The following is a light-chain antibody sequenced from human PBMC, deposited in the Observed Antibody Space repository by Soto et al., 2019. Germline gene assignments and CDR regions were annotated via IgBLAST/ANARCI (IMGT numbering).Light chain of an antibody. CDR1: QSLLHSNGYNY. CDR2: LGS. CDR3: MQALQTPWT. V-gene: IGKV2-28*01. J-gene: IGKJ1*01. Sequence: DVVMTQSPLSLPVTPGEPASISCRSSQSLLHSNGYNYLDWYLQQPGQSPQLLIYLGSNRASGVPDRFSGSGSGTDFTLKISRVEAEDVGVYYCMQALQTPWTFVQGTKVDIK.